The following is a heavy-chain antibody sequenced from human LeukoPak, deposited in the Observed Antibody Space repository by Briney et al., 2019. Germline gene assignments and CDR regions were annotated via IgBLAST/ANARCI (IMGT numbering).Heavy chain of an antibody. CDR3: ARDPYDRGGYGAFDL. CDR1: GFTFSGYA. J-gene: IGHJ3*01. CDR2: ISSNGGNT. V-gene: IGHV3-64*01. Sequence: GGSLRLSCAASGFTFSGYAMHWVRQAPGKGLEYVSTISSNGGNTYYANSMKGRFTISRDNSKNTLSLQMGSLRAEDMAVYYCARDPYDRGGYGAFDLWGVGTTITVSS. D-gene: IGHD3-22*01.